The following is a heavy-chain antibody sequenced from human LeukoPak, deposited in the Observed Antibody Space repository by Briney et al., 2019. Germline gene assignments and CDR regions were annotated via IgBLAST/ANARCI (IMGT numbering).Heavy chain of an antibody. J-gene: IGHJ4*02. CDR2: IKQDGSEK. V-gene: IGHV3-7*01. D-gene: IGHD3-3*01. Sequence: SGGSLRLSCAASGFTFSSYWMSWVRQAPGKGLEWVANIKQDGSEKYYVDSVKGRYTISRDNAKNSLYLQMNSLRAEDTAVYYCARDRAYYDFWSDYYFDYWGQGTLVTVSS. CDR1: GFTFSSYW. CDR3: ARDRAYYDFWSDYYFDY.